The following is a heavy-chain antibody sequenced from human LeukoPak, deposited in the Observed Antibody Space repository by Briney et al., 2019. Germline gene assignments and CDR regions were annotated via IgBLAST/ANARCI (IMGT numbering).Heavy chain of an antibody. V-gene: IGHV3-9*01. Sequence: SLRLSCAASGFTFDDYAMHWVRQAPGKGLEWVSGISWNSGSIGYADSVKGRFTISRDNAKNPLYLQMNSLRAEDTALYYCAKGVSSDYGMDVWGQGTTVTVSS. CDR2: ISWNSGSI. D-gene: IGHD2-8*01. J-gene: IGHJ6*02. CDR1: GFTFDDYA. CDR3: AKGVSSDYGMDV.